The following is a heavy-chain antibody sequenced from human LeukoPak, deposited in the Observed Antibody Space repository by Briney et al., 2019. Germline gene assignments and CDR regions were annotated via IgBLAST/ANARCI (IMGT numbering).Heavy chain of an antibody. CDR2: ISNSGSTI. D-gene: IGHD3-10*02. CDR3: AELGITMIGGV. CDR1: GFTFSSYS. V-gene: IGHV3-48*04. Sequence: GGSLRLSCAASGFTFSSYSMNWVRQAPGKGLEWVSYISNSGSTIYYADSVKGRFTISRDNAKNSLYLQMNSLRAEDTAVYYCAELGITMIGGVWGKGTTVTISS. J-gene: IGHJ6*04.